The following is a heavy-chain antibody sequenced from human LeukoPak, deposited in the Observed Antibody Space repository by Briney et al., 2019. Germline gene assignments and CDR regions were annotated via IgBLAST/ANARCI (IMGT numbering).Heavy chain of an antibody. CDR1: GDSISSFY. CDR3: ARVKSAGLDY. V-gene: IGHV4-59*12. Sequence: SETLSLTCTVSGDSISSFYWSWIRQPPGKGLEWIGYIYHNGITNYNPFLKSRVTISIDTSKTQFSLKLSSVTAADTAVYYCARVKSAGLDYWGQGTLVTVSS. J-gene: IGHJ4*02. D-gene: IGHD6-13*01. CDR2: IYHNGIT.